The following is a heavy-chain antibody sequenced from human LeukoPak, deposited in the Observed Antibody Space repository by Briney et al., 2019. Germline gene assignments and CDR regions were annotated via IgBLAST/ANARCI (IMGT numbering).Heavy chain of an antibody. J-gene: IGHJ4*02. V-gene: IGHV1-2*02. CDR2: INPNNGDT. CDR3: ASYPRSIPTPPFDY. Sequence: ASVKVSCKASGYTFTAQYMHWVRQAPGQGLEWMGWINPNNGDTKYAQSFLGRVTMTRDTSTTTAYMELSSLKSDDTAVYFCASYPRSIPTPPFDYWGQGTLVTVSS. CDR1: GYTFTAQY. D-gene: IGHD2-21*01.